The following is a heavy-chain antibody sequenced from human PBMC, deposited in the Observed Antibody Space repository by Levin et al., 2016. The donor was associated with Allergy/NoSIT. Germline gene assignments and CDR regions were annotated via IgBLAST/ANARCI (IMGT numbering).Heavy chain of an antibody. CDR2: INTDTGNP. V-gene: IGHV7-4-1*02. Sequence: WVRQAPGQGLEWMGWINTDTGNPTYAQGFTGRFVFSLDTSVSTAYLQISSLKAEDTAIFYCATGVVVAATNWLLRREYFQHWGQGTLVTVSS. J-gene: IGHJ1*01. D-gene: IGHD2-15*01. CDR3: ATGVVVAATNWLLRREYFQH.